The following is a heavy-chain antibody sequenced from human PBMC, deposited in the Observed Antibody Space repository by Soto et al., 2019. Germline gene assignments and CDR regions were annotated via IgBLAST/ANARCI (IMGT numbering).Heavy chain of an antibody. Sequence: GGSLRLSCAASGFTFDDYTMHWVRQAPGKGLEWVSLISWDGGSTYYADSVKGRFTISRDNSKNSLYLQMNSLRTEDTALYHCAKDRRSYSNYYYYYGMDVWGQGTTVTVSS. CDR1: GFTFDDYT. CDR3: AKDRRSYSNYYYYYGMDV. CDR2: ISWDGGST. V-gene: IGHV3-43*01. D-gene: IGHD6-13*01. J-gene: IGHJ6*02.